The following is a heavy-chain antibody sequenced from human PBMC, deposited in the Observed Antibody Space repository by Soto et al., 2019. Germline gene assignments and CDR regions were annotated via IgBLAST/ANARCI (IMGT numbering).Heavy chain of an antibody. CDR1: GFTFSSYS. D-gene: IGHD3-10*01. CDR3: ARVRAMVRGVDFDY. CDR2: ISSSSSYI. J-gene: IGHJ4*02. Sequence: GGSLRLSCAASGFTFSSYSMNWVRQAPGKGLEWVSSISSSSSYIYYADSVKGRFTISRDNAKNSLYLQMNSLRAEDTAVYYWARVRAMVRGVDFDYWGQGTLVTVSS. V-gene: IGHV3-21*01.